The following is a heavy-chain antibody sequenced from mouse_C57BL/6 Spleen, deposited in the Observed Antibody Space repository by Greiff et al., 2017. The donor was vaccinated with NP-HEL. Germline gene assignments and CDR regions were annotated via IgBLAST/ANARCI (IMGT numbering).Heavy chain of an antibody. V-gene: IGHV5-4*01. Sequence: EVHLVESGGGLVKPGGSLKLSCAASGFTFSSYAMSWVRQTPEKRLEWVATISDGGSYTYYPDNVKGRFTISRDNAKNNLYLQMSHLKSEDTAMYYCARDGLFAYWGQGTLVTVSA. CDR1: GFTFSSYA. J-gene: IGHJ3*01. CDR2: ISDGGSYT. CDR3: ARDGLFAY.